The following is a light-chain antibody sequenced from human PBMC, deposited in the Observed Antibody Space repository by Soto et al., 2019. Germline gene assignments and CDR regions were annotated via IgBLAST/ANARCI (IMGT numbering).Light chain of an antibody. Sequence: QAVVTQEPSLTVSPGGTVILTCDSATGPVTNGHYPYWFQQKPGQAPTTLIYDAINKHSWTPARFSGSLLGGKAALTLSGAQPEDEADYYCLLSYDGVRIFGGGTQLTVL. V-gene: IGLV7-46*01. CDR3: LLSYDGVRI. CDR1: TGPVTNGHY. J-gene: IGLJ2*01. CDR2: DAI.